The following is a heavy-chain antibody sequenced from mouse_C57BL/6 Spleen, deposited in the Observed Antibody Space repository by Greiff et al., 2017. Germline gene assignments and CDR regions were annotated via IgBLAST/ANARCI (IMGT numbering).Heavy chain of an antibody. CDR2: ISSGGSYT. V-gene: IGHV5-6*01. Sequence: EVKLVESGGDLVKPGGSLKLSCAASGFTFSSYGMSWVRQTPDKRLEWVATISSGGSYTYYPDSVKGRFTISRDNAKNTLYLQMSSLKSEDTAMDYCARGDGSPYYFDYWGQGTTLTVSS. CDR3: ARGDGSPYYFDY. J-gene: IGHJ2*01. D-gene: IGHD1-1*01. CDR1: GFTFSSYG.